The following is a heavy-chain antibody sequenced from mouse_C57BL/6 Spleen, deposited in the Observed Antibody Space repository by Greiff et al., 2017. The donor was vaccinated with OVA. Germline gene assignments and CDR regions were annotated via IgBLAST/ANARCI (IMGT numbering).Heavy chain of an antibody. V-gene: IGHV5-16*01. J-gene: IGHJ4*01. CDR1: GFTFSDYY. Sequence: EVQLQESEGGLVQPGSSMKLSCTASGFTFSDYYMAWVRQVPEKGLEWVANINYDGSSTYYLDSLKSRFIISRDNAKNILYLQMSSLKSEDTATYYCARHYYGSSYGYYYAMDYWGQGTSVTVSS. CDR2: INYDGSST. D-gene: IGHD1-1*01. CDR3: ARHYYGSSYGYYYAMDY.